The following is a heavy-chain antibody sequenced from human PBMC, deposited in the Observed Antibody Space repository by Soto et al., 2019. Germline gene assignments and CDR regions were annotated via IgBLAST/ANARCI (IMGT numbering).Heavy chain of an antibody. Sequence: SLRLSCAASGSISTTTPLSWVRQAPGKGLELVSTISGRGTNTYYADSVKGRFIISRDNLKNTVNLQMNGLGVEDTAIYYCATSFRYFDNGGQGTRVTVS. CDR3: ATSFRYFDN. CDR1: GSISTTTP. V-gene: IGHV3-23*01. J-gene: IGHJ4*02. CDR2: ISGRGTNT.